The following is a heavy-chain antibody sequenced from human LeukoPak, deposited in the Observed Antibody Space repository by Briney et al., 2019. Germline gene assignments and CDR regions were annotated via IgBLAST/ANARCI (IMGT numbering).Heavy chain of an antibody. CDR2: IIPIFGIA. Sequence: SVKVSCKASGGTFSSYAISWVRQAPGQGLEWMGRIIPIFGIANYAQKFQGRVTITADKSTSTAYMELSSLRSEDTAVYYCATGTRDIVVVVAATFSDYGMDVWGKGTTVTVSS. CDR1: GGTFSSYA. J-gene: IGHJ6*04. CDR3: ATGTRDIVVVVAATFSDYGMDV. V-gene: IGHV1-69*04. D-gene: IGHD2-15*01.